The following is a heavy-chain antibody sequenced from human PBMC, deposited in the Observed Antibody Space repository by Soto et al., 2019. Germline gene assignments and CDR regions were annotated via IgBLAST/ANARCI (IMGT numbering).Heavy chain of an antibody. CDR1: GFTFSSYW. CDR2: IKQDGSEK. CDR3: AREGYYDSSGYSKNDC. D-gene: IGHD3-22*01. J-gene: IGHJ4*02. V-gene: IGHV3-7*04. Sequence: GALRLSCAASGFTFSSYWVSWVRQSPGKGLEWVANIKQDGSEKYYVDSVKGRFTISRDNAKNSLYLQMNSLRAEDTAVYYCAREGYYDSSGYSKNDCWGQGT.